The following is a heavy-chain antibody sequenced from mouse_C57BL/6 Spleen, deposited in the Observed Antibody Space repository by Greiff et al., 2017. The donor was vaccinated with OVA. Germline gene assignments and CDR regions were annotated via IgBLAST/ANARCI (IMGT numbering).Heavy chain of an antibody. CDR3: ARHFGSYYGMDY. V-gene: IGHV5-6*01. CDR1: GFTFSSYG. Sequence: EVNVVESGGDLVKPGGSLKLSCAASGFTFSSYGMSWVRQTPDKRLEWVAPISSGGSYTYYPDSVKGRFTMSRDNAKNTLYLQMSSLKSEDTAMYYCARHFGSYYGMDYWGQGTSVTVSS. CDR2: ISSGGSYT. D-gene: IGHD4-1*01. J-gene: IGHJ4*01.